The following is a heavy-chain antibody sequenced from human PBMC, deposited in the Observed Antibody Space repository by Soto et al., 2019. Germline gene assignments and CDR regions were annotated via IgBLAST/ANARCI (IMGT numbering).Heavy chain of an antibody. CDR3: ARQLTAAADIDY. D-gene: IGHD6-13*01. Sequence: RGESLKISCKGSGYTFTAYWIAWVRQMPGKGLEWMGIIDPGDSETRYSPSFPGQVTMSADKSITTAYLQMTSLKASDTAMYYCARQLTAAADIDYWGQGTQVTVSS. CDR2: IDPGDSET. CDR1: GYTFTAYW. V-gene: IGHV5-51*01. J-gene: IGHJ4*02.